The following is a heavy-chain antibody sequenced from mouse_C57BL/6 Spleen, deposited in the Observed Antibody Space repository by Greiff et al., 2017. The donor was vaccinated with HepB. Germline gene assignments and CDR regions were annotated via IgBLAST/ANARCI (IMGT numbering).Heavy chain of an antibody. J-gene: IGHJ2*01. CDR1: GYTFTSYW. D-gene: IGHD2-10*01. Sequence: QVQLQQSGAELVRPGSSVKLSCKASGYTFTSYWMHWVKQRPIQGLEWIGNIDPSDSETHYNQKFKDKATLTVDKSSSTAYMQLSSLTSEDSAVYYCARGMDSPTHFDYWGQGTTLTVSS. V-gene: IGHV1-52*01. CDR3: ARGMDSPTHFDY. CDR2: IDPSDSET.